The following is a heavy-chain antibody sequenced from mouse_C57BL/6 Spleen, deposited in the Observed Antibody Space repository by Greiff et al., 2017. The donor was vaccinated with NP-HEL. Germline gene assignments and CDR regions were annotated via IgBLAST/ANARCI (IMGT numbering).Heavy chain of an antibody. J-gene: IGHJ1*03. CDR2: IYPGSGST. CDR3: AREDGSSPHWYFDV. CDR1: GYTFTSYW. Sequence: VQLQQPGAELVKPGASVKMSCKASGYTFTSYWITWVKQRPGQGLEWIGDIYPGSGSTNYNEKFKSKATLTVDTSSSTAYMQLSSLTSEDSAVYYCAREDGSSPHWYFDVWGTGTTVTVSS. V-gene: IGHV1-55*01. D-gene: IGHD1-1*01.